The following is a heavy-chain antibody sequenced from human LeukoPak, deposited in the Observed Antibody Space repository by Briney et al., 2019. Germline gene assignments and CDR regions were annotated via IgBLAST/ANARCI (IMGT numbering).Heavy chain of an antibody. CDR1: GYSISSGFN. J-gene: IGHJ5*02. CDR3: ARRVRAGDLDWFDP. CDR2: IHHSGNT. D-gene: IGHD3-16*01. Sequence: SETLSLTCTVSGYSISSGFNWGWFRQPPGKGLEWIGDIHHSGNTNYTPSLRSRVTMSADTPKNQFSLKLSSVTAADTALYYCARRVRAGDLDWFDPWGQGTLVTVSS. V-gene: IGHV4-38-2*02.